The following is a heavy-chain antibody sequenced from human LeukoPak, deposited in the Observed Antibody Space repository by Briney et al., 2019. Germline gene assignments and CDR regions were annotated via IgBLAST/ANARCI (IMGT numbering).Heavy chain of an antibody. Sequence: PGGSLRLSCAASGFTFSSYWMSWVRQFPGNGLEWAANIKQDGSEKYYVDSVKGRFTVSRDNAKNSLYLQMNSLRAEDTAVYYCASIDFWSGRPNYWGQGTLVTVAS. CDR1: GFTFSSYW. J-gene: IGHJ4*02. V-gene: IGHV3-7*01. CDR3: ASIDFWSGRPNY. CDR2: IKQDGSEK. D-gene: IGHD3-3*01.